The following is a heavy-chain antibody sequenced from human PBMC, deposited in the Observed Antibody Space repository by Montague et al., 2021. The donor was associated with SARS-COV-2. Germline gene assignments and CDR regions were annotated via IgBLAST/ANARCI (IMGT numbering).Heavy chain of an antibody. V-gene: IGHV4-39*01. CDR1: GGSISSSSYY. CDR2: IYYSGST. Sequence: SETLSLTCSVPGGSISSSSYYWGWIRQPPGKGLEWIGSIYYSGSTYYNPSLKSRVTISVDTSKNQFSLKLSSVTAADTAVYYCARHGWGWLRLLRPFDYWGQGTLVTVSS. CDR3: ARHGWGWLRLLRPFDY. J-gene: IGHJ4*02. D-gene: IGHD5-12*01.